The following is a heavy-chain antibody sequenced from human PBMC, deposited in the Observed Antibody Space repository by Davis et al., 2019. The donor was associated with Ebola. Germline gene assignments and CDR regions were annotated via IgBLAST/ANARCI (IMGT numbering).Heavy chain of an antibody. CDR3: ARSSPYNVLTGYYYWFDP. Sequence: MPSETLSLTCTVSGGSVSSGGHYWSWIRQPPGKGLEWIGFAYYSGTTNYNPSLRSRVTISVDTSKNHFSLKLSSVTAADTAVYYCARSSPYNVLTGYYYWFDPWGQGTLVTVSS. D-gene: IGHD3-9*01. CDR2: AYYSGTT. J-gene: IGHJ5*02. CDR1: GGSVSSGGHY. V-gene: IGHV4-61*03.